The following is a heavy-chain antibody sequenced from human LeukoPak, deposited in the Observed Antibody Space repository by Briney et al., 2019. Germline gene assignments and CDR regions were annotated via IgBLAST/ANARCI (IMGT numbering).Heavy chain of an antibody. V-gene: IGHV3-23*01. CDR2: ISGSGDGT. J-gene: IGHJ4*02. CDR3: AKDLFQWPVPRIFDY. Sequence: GGSLRLSCAASGFTFSSYVMSWVRQAPGKGLEWVSGISGSGDGTYYADSVKGRFTISRDNSKNTLYLQMNSLRDDDTAVYYCAKDLFQWPVPRIFDYWGQGTLVTVSS. CDR1: GFTFSSYV. D-gene: IGHD6-19*01.